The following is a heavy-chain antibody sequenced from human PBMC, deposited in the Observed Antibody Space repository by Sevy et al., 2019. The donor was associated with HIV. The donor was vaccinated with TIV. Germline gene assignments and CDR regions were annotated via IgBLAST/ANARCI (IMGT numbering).Heavy chain of an antibody. D-gene: IGHD6-13*01. Sequence: GGSLRLSCTASGFTFGDYCMSWVRQAPGKGLEWVAFIKSDVYGGTVDHAASVRGRFVISRDDSKTIAYLQMNDLKTEDTGCYYCTRWKAAQSIFDYWGQGALVTVSS. CDR3: TRWKAAQSIFDY. CDR2: IKSDVYGGTV. J-gene: IGHJ4*02. CDR1: GFTFGDYC. V-gene: IGHV3-49*04.